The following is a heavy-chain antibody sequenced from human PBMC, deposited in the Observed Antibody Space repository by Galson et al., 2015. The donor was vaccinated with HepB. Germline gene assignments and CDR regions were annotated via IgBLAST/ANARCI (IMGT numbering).Heavy chain of an antibody. CDR3: ARDSDTSGHYDTFDI. V-gene: IGHV3-33*01. J-gene: IGHJ3*02. Sequence: SLRLSCAASGFTLSNYGIHWVRQPPGKGLEWVAVIWYNGRDKFYADSVKGRFTISRVNSKNTLSLQMNSLRADDAAVYYWARDSDTSGHYDTFDIWGQGTMVTVAS. CDR2: IWYNGRDK. D-gene: IGHD6-19*01. CDR1: GFTLSNYG.